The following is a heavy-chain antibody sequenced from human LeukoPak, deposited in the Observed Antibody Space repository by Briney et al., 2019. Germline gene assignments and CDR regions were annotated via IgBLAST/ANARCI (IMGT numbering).Heavy chain of an antibody. CDR3: ARDSGSGTDY. D-gene: IGHD3-10*01. V-gene: IGHV4-59*01. CDR1: GGSISSYY. CDR2: IYYSGST. J-gene: IGHJ4*02. Sequence: PSETLSLTCTVSGGSISSYYWSWIRQPPGKGLEWIGYIYYSGSTNYNPSLKSRVTISVDTSKNQFSLKLNSVTAADTAVYYCARDSGSGTDYWGQGTLVTVSS.